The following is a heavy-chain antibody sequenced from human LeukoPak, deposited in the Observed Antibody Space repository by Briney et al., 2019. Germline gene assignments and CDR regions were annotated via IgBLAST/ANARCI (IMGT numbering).Heavy chain of an antibody. D-gene: IGHD6-6*01. Sequence: RGESLKISCKGSGYSFTSYWIAWVRQMPGKGLEWMGIIYPGDSDTRYSPSFQGQVTISADKSISTAYLQWSSLKASDTAMYYCAGLEYSSSRGNDAFDIWGQGTMVTVSS. J-gene: IGHJ3*02. CDR2: IYPGDSDT. CDR1: GYSFTSYW. CDR3: AGLEYSSSRGNDAFDI. V-gene: IGHV5-51*01.